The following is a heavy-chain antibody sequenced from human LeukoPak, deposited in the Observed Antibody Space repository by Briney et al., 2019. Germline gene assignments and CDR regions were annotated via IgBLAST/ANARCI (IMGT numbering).Heavy chain of an antibody. Sequence: SETLSLTCSVSGASISSYYWSWIRQPPGKGLEWIGCIYYGGSTNYNPSLKSRVTMSVDTSKKQISLKLSPVTAADTAVYYCARARSLIGAPDCWGQGTPVTVSS. CDR1: GASISSYY. CDR3: ARARSLIGAPDC. J-gene: IGHJ4*02. D-gene: IGHD6-6*01. CDR2: IYYGGST. V-gene: IGHV4-59*01.